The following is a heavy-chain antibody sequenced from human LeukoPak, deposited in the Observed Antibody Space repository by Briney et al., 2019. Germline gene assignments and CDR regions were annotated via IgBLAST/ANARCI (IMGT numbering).Heavy chain of an antibody. J-gene: IGHJ4*02. V-gene: IGHV4-4*07. CDR2: IYSSGST. D-gene: IGHD5-18*01. CDR3: AIDRAYSFGASFDY. Sequence: SETLSLTCTVSGGSISSYHWSWIRQPAGKGLEWIGRIYSSGSTNHNPSLKSRVTMSVDTSKNQFSLKLSSVTAADTAVYYCAIDRAYSFGASFDYWGQGTLVTVSS. CDR1: GGSISSYH.